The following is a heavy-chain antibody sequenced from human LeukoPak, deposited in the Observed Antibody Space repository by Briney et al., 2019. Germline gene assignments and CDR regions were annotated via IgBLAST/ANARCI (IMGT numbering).Heavy chain of an antibody. J-gene: IGHJ4*02. CDR1: GFTFSSYA. V-gene: IGHV3-23*01. CDR3: AKYYYDSSGYYTQTFDY. D-gene: IGHD3-22*01. Sequence: PGGSLRLSRAASGFTFSSYAMSWVRQAPGKGLEWVSAISGSGGSTYYADSVKGRFTISRDNSKNTLYLQMNSLRAEDTAVYYCAKYYYDSSGYYTQTFDYWGQGTLVTVSS. CDR2: ISGSGGST.